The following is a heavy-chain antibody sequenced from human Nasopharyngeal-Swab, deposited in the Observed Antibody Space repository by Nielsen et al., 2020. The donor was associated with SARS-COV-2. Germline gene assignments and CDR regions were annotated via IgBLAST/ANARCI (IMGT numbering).Heavy chain of an antibody. J-gene: IGHJ6*02. D-gene: IGHD5-18*01. CDR1: GYSFTSYW. CDR2: IYPGDSDT. V-gene: IGHV5-51*01. Sequence: GESLKISCKGSGYSFTSYWIGWVRQMPGKGLEWMGIIYPGDSDTRYSPSFQGQVTISADKSISTAYLQWSSLKASDTAMYYCARSSDTAMVSRYYYYGMDVWGQRTTVTVSS. CDR3: ARSSDTAMVSRYYYYGMDV.